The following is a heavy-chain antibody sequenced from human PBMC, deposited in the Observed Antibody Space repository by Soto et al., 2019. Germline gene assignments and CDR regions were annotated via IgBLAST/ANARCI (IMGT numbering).Heavy chain of an antibody. V-gene: IGHV1-18*01. CDR3: ARTIGELSLLADY. Sequence: QVQLMQSGAEVKKPGASVKVSCKASGYTFSNYEISWARQAPGQGLEWMGWIGPYNGNTNYAQKFQGRVTMTTDTSTNTAYMELRSLRSADTAVYYCARTIGELSLLADYWGQGTLVTVSS. D-gene: IGHD3-16*02. CDR1: GYTFSNYE. J-gene: IGHJ4*02. CDR2: IGPYNGNT.